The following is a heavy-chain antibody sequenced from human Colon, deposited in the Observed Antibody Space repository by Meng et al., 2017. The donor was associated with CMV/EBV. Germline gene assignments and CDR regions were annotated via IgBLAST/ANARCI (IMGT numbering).Heavy chain of an antibody. CDR1: GFTFSAYP. V-gene: IGHV3-30*04. CDR3: ARGSNSSLDP. D-gene: IGHD4-11*01. J-gene: IGHJ5*02. Sequence: GESLKISCAASGFTFSAYPMHWVRQAPGKGLEWVAIISHDGATKNYAESVKGRFSISRDNLQNTVTVQMNSLRGGDTALYYCARGSNSSLDPWGQGTLVIVSS. CDR2: ISHDGATK.